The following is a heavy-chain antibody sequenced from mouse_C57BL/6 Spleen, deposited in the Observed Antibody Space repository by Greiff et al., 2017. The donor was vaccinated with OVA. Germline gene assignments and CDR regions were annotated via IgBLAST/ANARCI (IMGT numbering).Heavy chain of an antibody. CDR3: ARGGYGRGYAMDY. V-gene: IGHV5-4*01. D-gene: IGHD2-14*01. J-gene: IGHJ4*01. CDR2: ISDGGSYT. CDR1: GFTFSSYA. Sequence: EVQLVESGGGLVKPGGSLKLSCAASGFTFSSYAMSWVRQTPEKRLEWVATISDGGSYTYYPDNVKGRFTISRDNAKTNLYLQMSHLKSEDTAMYYCARGGYGRGYAMDYWGQGTSVTVSS.